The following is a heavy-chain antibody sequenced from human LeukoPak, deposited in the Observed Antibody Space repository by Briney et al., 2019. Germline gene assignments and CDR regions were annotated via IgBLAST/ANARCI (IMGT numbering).Heavy chain of an antibody. Sequence: GGSLRLPCAASGFRFSSYAMSWVRHAPGKGLEWVSAISDSGVSTYYADSVKGRFTISRDNSKNTLYLQMNSLRAEDTAVYYCAKVGYNRFDYWGQGTLVTVSS. D-gene: IGHD5-24*01. CDR2: ISDSGVST. CDR1: GFRFSSYA. CDR3: AKVGYNRFDY. V-gene: IGHV3-23*01. J-gene: IGHJ4*02.